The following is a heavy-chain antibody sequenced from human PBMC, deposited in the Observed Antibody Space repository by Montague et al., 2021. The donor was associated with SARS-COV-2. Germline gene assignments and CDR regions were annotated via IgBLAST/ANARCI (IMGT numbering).Heavy chain of an antibody. CDR2: ISSSGGSI. J-gene: IGHJ4*02. D-gene: IGHD2-21*02. Sequence: SLRLSCAASGFAFSSYEMNWVRQAPGKGLEWIAYISSSGGSIQYADFXXGRFTISRDNARNSLYLQMNSLRAEDTAVYYCARGVAGCHGDCNDYWGQGTLVTVSS. CDR1: GFAFSSYE. CDR3: ARGVAGCHGDCNDY. V-gene: IGHV3-48*03.